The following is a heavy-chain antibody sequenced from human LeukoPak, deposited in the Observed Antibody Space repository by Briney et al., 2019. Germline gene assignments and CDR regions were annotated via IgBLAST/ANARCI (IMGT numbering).Heavy chain of an antibody. CDR3: ARTFTAARFEP. Sequence: GESLKISCKASGSGFINYWIGWVRQMPGKGLEWMGIIYPGDSDTRYSPSFQGQVTISADKSTTTAYLQWNSLKASDTAIYYCARTFTAARFEPWGQGTLVTVPS. V-gene: IGHV5-51*01. J-gene: IGHJ5*02. CDR1: GSGFINYW. CDR2: IYPGDSDT. D-gene: IGHD3-16*01.